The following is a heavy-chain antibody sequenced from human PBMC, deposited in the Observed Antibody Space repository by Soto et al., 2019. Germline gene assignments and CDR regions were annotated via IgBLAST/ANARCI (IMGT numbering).Heavy chain of an antibody. D-gene: IGHD3-10*01. CDR3: AKGVRGVPNWFDP. CDR2: IYYSGGT. CDR1: GGSISNSANH. J-gene: IGHJ5*02. Sequence: QVQLQESGPGLVRPSQTLSLSCTVSGGSISNSANHWSWIRQHPGEGLEWIGYIYYSGGTYYSPSLKGRVTMSIDASKNQFSLKLSSVTAADTAVYYSAKGVRGVPNWFDPWGQGTLVTVSS. V-gene: IGHV4-31*03.